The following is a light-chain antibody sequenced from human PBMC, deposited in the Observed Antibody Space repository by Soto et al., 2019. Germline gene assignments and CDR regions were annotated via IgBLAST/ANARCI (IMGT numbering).Light chain of an antibody. CDR1: SDSVSASHF. Sequence: QAVVTQEPSFSVSPGGTVTLTCGLSSDSVSASHFPSWYQQTPGQAPRTLIYNTNTRSSGVPDRFSGSKSGTSASLAISGLQSEDEADYFCAAWDTTLNGFVFGTGTKLTVL. CDR2: NTN. J-gene: IGLJ1*01. CDR3: AAWDTTLNGFV. V-gene: IGLV8-61*01.